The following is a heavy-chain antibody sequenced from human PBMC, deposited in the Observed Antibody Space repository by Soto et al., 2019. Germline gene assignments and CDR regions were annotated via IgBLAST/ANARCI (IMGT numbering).Heavy chain of an antibody. CDR1: GGSFSAYY. V-gene: IGHV4-34*12. CDR2: IIHSKST. Sequence: SETLSLTCAVYGGSFSAYYWSWVRQPPGKGLEWIGEIIHSKSTKYNPSLKSRVTISVDTSKNQFSLKLSSVTAADTAVYYCARQRPTDGRWEFANYYGMDVWGQGTPVTVSS. CDR3: ARQRPTDGRWEFANYYGMDV. D-gene: IGHD1-26*01. J-gene: IGHJ6*02.